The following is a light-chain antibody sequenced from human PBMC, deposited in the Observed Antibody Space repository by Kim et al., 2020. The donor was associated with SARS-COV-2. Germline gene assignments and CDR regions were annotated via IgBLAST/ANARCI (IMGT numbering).Light chain of an antibody. V-gene: IGKV3-11*01. J-gene: IGKJ2*01. CDR3: QQRNNWPVT. CDR1: QIVGNY. CDR2: DAS. Sequence: PGERPPRSVRASQIVGNYLAWYQQKPGQAPRLLIYDASKRATGIPARFSGSGSGTDFTLTISSLEPEDFAVYYCQQRNNWPVTFGQGTKLEIK.